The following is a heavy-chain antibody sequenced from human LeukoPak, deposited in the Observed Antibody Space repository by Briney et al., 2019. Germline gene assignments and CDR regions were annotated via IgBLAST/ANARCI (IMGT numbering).Heavy chain of an antibody. CDR3: AKDLSTHNVAFWPS. V-gene: IGHV3-30*18. J-gene: IGHJ5*02. Sequence: GGSLRLSCAASGFTFSSYGMHWVRQAPGKGLEWVAVISYDGSNKYYADSVKGRFTISRDNSKNTLYLQMNSLRAEDTAVYYCAKDLSTHNVAFWPSWGQGTLVTVSS. CDR1: GFTFSSYG. CDR2: ISYDGSNK. D-gene: IGHD3-3*01.